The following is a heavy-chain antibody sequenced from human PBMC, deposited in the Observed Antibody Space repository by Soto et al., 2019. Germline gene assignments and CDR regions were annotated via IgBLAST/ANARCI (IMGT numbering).Heavy chain of an antibody. CDR2: IWYDGSNK. CDR3: ARGVTGNSFDY. J-gene: IGHJ4*02. V-gene: IGHV3-33*01. Sequence: QVQLVESGGGVVQPERSLRLYCAASGLTFNNYGRHWLRQAPGKGLAWVTFIWYDGSNKYSADSVKGRFTISRDNSKNTLYLQMNSLRAEDTAVYYCARGVTGNSFDYWGQGTLVTVSS. CDR1: GLTFNNYG. D-gene: IGHD2-21*02.